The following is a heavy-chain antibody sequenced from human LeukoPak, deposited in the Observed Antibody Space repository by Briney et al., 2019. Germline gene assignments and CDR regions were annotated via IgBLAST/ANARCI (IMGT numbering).Heavy chain of an antibody. CDR2: IKSKTDGGTT. J-gene: IGHJ5*02. D-gene: IGHD3-9*01. CDR3: TTDQGDILTGRNWFDP. Sequence: PGGSPRLSCAASGFTFSSYAMSWVRQAPGKGLEWVGRIKSKTDGGTTDYAAPVKGRFTISRDDSKNTLYLQMNSLKTEDTAVYYCTTDQGDILTGRNWFDPWGQGTLVTVSS. V-gene: IGHV3-15*01. CDR1: GFTFSSYA.